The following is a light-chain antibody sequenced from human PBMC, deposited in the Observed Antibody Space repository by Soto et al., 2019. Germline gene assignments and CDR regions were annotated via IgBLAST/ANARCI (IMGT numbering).Light chain of an antibody. Sequence: QSALTQPASVSGSPGQSITISCTGTSSDVGSYNLVSWYQQHPGKAPKLMIYEVTKRPSGVSNRFSGSKSGSTASLTISGLQAEDEADYYCCSYEHSRIYVFGTGTKLTVL. CDR3: CSYEHSRIYV. CDR1: SSDVGSYNL. V-gene: IGLV2-23*02. J-gene: IGLJ1*01. CDR2: EVT.